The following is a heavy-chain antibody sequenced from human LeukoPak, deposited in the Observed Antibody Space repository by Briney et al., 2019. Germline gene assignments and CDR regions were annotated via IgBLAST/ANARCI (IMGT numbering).Heavy chain of an antibody. J-gene: IGHJ6*03. D-gene: IGHD6-19*01. Sequence: SETLSLTCTVSGGSISSYYWSWIRQPAGKGLEWIGRIYTSGSTNYNPSLKSRVTMSVDTSKNQFSLKLSSVTAADTAVYYCARDAGGTVAGVYYYYYMDVWGKGTTVTISS. CDR1: GGSISSYY. V-gene: IGHV4-4*07. CDR2: IYTSGST. CDR3: ARDAGGTVAGVYYYYYMDV.